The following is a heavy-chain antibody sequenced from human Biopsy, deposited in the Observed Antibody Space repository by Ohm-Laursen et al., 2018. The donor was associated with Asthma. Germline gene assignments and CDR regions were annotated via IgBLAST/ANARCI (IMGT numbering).Heavy chain of an antibody. Sequence: GTLSFTCAVSGGSMTPTSHYWDWIRQAPGKGLEWIGYISYGGKTSYNPSLKNRVPISRDTSKNRFFLRLTSVTAADTAVYFCARRITMFGVVQKDHGMDAWGQGTTVIVSS. J-gene: IGHJ6*02. V-gene: IGHV4-39*01. D-gene: IGHD3-3*01. CDR3: ARRITMFGVVQKDHGMDA. CDR2: ISYGGKT. CDR1: GGSMTPTSHY.